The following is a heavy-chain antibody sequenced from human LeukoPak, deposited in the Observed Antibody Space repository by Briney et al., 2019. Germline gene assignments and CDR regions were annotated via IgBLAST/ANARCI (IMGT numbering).Heavy chain of an antibody. V-gene: IGHV1-2*02. CDR3: ARERAFSPLRYFDERHDAFDI. Sequence: ASVKVSCKASGYTFTGYYMHWVRQAPGQGLEWMGWINPNSSGTNYAQKFQGRVTMTRDTSISTAYMELSRLRSDDTAVYYCARERAFSPLRYFDERHDAFDIWGQGTVVTVSS. D-gene: IGHD3-9*01. CDR2: INPNSSGT. J-gene: IGHJ3*02. CDR1: GYTFTGYY.